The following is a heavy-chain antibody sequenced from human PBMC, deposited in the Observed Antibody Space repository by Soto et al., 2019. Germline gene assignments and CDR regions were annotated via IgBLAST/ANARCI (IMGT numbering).Heavy chain of an antibody. V-gene: IGHV1-69*02. D-gene: IGHD6-19*01. CDR3: ARSPTRDIAVAGGY. CDR2: IIPILGIA. J-gene: IGHJ4*02. CDR1: GGTFSSYT. Sequence: QVQLVQSGAEVKKPGSSVKVSCKASGGTFSSYTISWVRQAPGQGLEWMGRIIPILGIANYAQKFQGRVTXXAXKXXSTDSMELSSLRSSDTAVYYWARSPTRDIAVAGGYWGQGTLVTVSS.